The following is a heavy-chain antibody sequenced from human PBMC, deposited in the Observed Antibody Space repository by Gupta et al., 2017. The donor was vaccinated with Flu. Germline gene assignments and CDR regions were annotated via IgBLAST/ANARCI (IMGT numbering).Heavy chain of an antibody. D-gene: IGHD6-6*01. CDR1: GYTYTSYG. J-gene: IGHJ3*02. CDR2: ISTHNGNT. V-gene: IGHV1-18*01. Sequence: QVQLVQSGAEVKKPGASVKVSCKASGYTYTSYGITWVRQAPGQGLEWMGWISTHNGNTNYAQKLQGRVTMTTDTSTSTAYMELRSLRSDDTAVYYCARDPTARPYAFDIWDQGTMVTVSS. CDR3: ARDPTARPYAFDI.